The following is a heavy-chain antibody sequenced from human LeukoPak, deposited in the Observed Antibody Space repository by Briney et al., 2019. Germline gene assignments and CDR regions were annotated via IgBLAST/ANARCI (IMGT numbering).Heavy chain of an antibody. CDR2: IYYSGST. Sequence: SETLSLTCTVSGGSISSSSYYWGWIRQPPGKGLEWIGSIYYSGSTYYNPSLKSRVTISVDTSKNQFSLKLSSVTAADTAVYYCARFTRVAVAGDPYYFDYWGQGTLVTVSS. J-gene: IGHJ4*02. CDR3: ARFTRVAVAGDPYYFDY. CDR1: GGSISSSSYY. V-gene: IGHV4-39*01. D-gene: IGHD6-19*01.